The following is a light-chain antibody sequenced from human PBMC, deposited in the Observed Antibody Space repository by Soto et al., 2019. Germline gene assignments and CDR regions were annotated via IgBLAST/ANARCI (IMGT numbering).Light chain of an antibody. CDR2: SNN. Sequence: ALTQPPSASGTPGQRVTISCSGSSSNIGSNTVNWYQQLPGTAPKLLIYSNNQRPSGVPDRFSGSKSGTSASLAISGLQSEDEADYYCAAWDDSLNGEVFGTGTKVTVL. CDR3: AAWDDSLNGEV. V-gene: IGLV1-44*01. CDR1: SSNIGSNT. J-gene: IGLJ1*01.